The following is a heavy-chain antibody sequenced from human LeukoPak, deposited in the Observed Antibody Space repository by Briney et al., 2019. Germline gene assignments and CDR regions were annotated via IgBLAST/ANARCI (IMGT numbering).Heavy chain of an antibody. D-gene: IGHD1-14*01. CDR3: ASGLTGAFDI. CDR2: INHSGST. CDR1: GGSFSGYY. Sequence: PSETLSLTCAVYGGSFSGYYWSWIRQPPGKGLEWIGEINHSGSTNYNPSLKSRVTISVDKSKNQFSLKLSSVTAADTAVYYCASGLTGAFDIWGQGTMVTVSS. J-gene: IGHJ3*02. V-gene: IGHV4-34*01.